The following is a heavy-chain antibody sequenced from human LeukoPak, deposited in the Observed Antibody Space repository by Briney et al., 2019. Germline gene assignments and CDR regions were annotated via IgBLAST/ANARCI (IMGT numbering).Heavy chain of an antibody. D-gene: IGHD1-26*01. CDR3: AKDYRTSTLWD. CDR1: GFTFSSYG. CDR2: ISYDGSNK. V-gene: IGHV3-30*18. Sequence: GRSLRLSCAASGFTFSSYGMHWVRQAPGKGLEWVAVISYDGSNKYYAGSVKGRFTISRDDSKNTLYLQMNSLRAEDTAVYYCAKDYRTSTLWDWGQGTLVTVSS. J-gene: IGHJ4*02.